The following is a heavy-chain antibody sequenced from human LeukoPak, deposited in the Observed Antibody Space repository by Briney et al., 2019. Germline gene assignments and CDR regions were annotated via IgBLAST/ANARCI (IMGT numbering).Heavy chain of an antibody. Sequence: PGRSRRLSCVGSGFTFDEYALHWVRQAPGKGLEWVAGISRKSDSEGYADSVRGRFTISRDNAHKSLYLQMNSLRAEDTALYYCAKDSSSYYDSGGYFAWGQGARVTVS. J-gene: IGHJ4*02. CDR3: AKDSSSYYDSGGYFA. CDR2: ISRKSDSE. D-gene: IGHD3-22*01. CDR1: GFTFDEYA. V-gene: IGHV3-9*01.